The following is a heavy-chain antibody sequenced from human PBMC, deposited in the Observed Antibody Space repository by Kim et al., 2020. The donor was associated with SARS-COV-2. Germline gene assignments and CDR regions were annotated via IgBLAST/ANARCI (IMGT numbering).Heavy chain of an antibody. CDR2: IYYSGST. CDR3: ARQEYGSGDYYYYYGMDV. Sequence: SETLSLTCTVSGGSITSSSYYWGWIRQPPGKGLEWIGSIYYSGSTYYNPSLKSRVTISVDTSKNQFSLKLSSVTAADTAVYYCARQEYGSGDYYYYYGMDVWGQGTTVTVSS. V-gene: IGHV4-39*01. J-gene: IGHJ6*02. D-gene: IGHD3-10*01. CDR1: GGSITSSSYY.